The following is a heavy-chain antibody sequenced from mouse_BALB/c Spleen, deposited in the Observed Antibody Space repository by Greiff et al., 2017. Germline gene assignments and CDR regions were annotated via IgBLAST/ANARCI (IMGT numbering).Heavy chain of an antibody. Sequence: EVKLVESGGGLVKPGGSLKLSCAASGFTFSSYTMSWVRQTPEKRLEWVATISSGGGNTYYPDSVKGRFTISRDNAKNNLYLQMSSLRSEDTALYYCARSGYYYGSSYYFDYWGQGTTLTVSS. CDR2: ISSGGGNT. CDR1: GFTFSSYT. J-gene: IGHJ2*01. D-gene: IGHD1-1*01. V-gene: IGHV5-9*03. CDR3: ARSGYYYGSSYYFDY.